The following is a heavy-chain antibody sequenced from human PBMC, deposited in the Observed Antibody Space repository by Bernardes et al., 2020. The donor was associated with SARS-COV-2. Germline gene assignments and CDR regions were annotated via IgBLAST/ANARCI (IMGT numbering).Heavy chain of an antibody. CDR1: GYTFTAYY. J-gene: IGHJ4*02. CDR3: ARDQGDAYIYPY. Sequence: ASVKVSCKASGYTFTAYYIHWVRQVPGQGLEWMGWINPKTGTTNYPQKFHGRVIMTRDTSINTAYMALSGLNSDDTAIYYCARDQGDAYIYPYWGQVTLVIVSS. CDR2: INPKTGTT. D-gene: IGHD1-26*01. V-gene: IGHV1-2*02.